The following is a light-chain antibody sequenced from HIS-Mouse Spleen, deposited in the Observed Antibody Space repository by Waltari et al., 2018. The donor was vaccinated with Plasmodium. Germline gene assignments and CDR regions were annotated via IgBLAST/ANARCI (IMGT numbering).Light chain of an antibody. CDR1: SSDVGGYNY. Sequence: QSALTQPASVSASPGQSITISCTGPSSDVGGYNYLSWYHHHPGNAPKLMIYDVSNRPSGVSNRFSGSKSGNTASLTISGLQAEDEADYYCSSYTSSSTRVFGGGTKLTVL. J-gene: IGLJ3*02. CDR2: DVS. CDR3: SSYTSSSTRV. V-gene: IGLV2-14*03.